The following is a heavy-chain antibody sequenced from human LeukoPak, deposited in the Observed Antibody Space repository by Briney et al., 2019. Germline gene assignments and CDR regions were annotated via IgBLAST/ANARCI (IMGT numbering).Heavy chain of an antibody. CDR2: IKQDGSEK. Sequence: GGSLRLSCAASGFTFSSYWMSWVRQAPGKGLEWVANIKQDGSEKYYVDSVKGRFTISRDNSKNTLYLQMNSLRAEDTAVYYCASQLYSSGWSYYYYYGMDVWGQGTTVTVSS. CDR3: ASQLYSSGWSYYYYYGMDV. V-gene: IGHV3-7*01. CDR1: GFTFSSYW. D-gene: IGHD6-19*01. J-gene: IGHJ6*02.